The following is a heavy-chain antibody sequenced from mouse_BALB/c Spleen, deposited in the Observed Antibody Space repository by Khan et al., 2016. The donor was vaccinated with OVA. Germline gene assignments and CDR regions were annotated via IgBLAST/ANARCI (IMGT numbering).Heavy chain of an antibody. J-gene: IGHJ3*01. CDR2: LTPGTGSI. Sequence: QVQLKPSGAELVRPGASVKLSCETSGYIFTSYGIHWIKQRSGQGLEWIARLTPGTGSIPCSENFKGKVTLTSDKSSSTAYMQLSNLKSEDSATYFCARGDYYITYVFGYWGQGTRVTVSA. CDR1: GYIFTSYG. CDR3: ARGDYYITYVFGY. V-gene: IGHV1S132*01. D-gene: IGHD2-5*01.